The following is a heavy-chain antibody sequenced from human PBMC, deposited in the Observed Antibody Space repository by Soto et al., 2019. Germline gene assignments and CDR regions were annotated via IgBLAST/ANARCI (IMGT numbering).Heavy chain of an antibody. J-gene: IGHJ4*02. Sequence: LSLTCTVSCDSISSDDYYWSWIRQPPGKGLEWVGYIYYTGRTSYNPSLESRLTISIDTSKNHFSLKLSSVSAADTAVYYCARDRSNSPDYFDYWGQGALVTVSS. CDR2: IYYTGRT. CDR1: CDSISSDDYY. D-gene: IGHD6-13*01. CDR3: ARDRSNSPDYFDY. V-gene: IGHV4-30-4*01.